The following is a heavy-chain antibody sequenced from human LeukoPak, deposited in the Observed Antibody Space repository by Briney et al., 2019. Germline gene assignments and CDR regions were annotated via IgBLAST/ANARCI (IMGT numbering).Heavy chain of an antibody. CDR2: INPSGGST. V-gene: IGHV1-46*01. CDR1: GYTFSIYG. J-gene: IGHJ5*02. D-gene: IGHD6-6*01. Sequence: GASVKVSCKASGYTFSIYGFSWVRQAPGQGLEWMGIINPSGGSTSYAQKFQGRVTMTRDMSTSTVYMELSSLRSEDTAVYYCARDSRIAARRGGRNWFDPWGQGTLVTVSS. CDR3: ARDSRIAARRGGRNWFDP.